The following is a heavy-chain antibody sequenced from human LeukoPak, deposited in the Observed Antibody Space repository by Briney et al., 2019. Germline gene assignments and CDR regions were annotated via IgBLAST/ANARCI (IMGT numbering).Heavy chain of an antibody. Sequence: GGSLRLSCAASGFTFSNYGMHWVRQAPGKGLEWVAFIRYDGSNKYYADSVKGRFTISRDNSKNTLSLQMNSLRGEDTAMYYCAKDPAAVPRYFNFWDQGTLVTVSS. D-gene: IGHD2-2*01. V-gene: IGHV3-30*02. CDR3: AKDPAAVPRYFNF. CDR2: IRYDGSNK. CDR1: GFTFSNYG. J-gene: IGHJ4*02.